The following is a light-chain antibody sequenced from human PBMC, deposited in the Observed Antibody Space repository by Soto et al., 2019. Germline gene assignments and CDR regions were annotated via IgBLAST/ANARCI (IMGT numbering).Light chain of an antibody. CDR2: DAS. Sequence: EIVLTQSPATLSLSPGERATLSCRASQSVSSYLAWYQQKPGQAPRLLIYDASNRATGIPARFSGSGSVTDVTLTISSLAPEDFAVYYWQQRSNWPPWTLGQGTKVEIK. J-gene: IGKJ1*01. CDR1: QSVSSY. V-gene: IGKV3-11*01. CDR3: QQRSNWPPWT.